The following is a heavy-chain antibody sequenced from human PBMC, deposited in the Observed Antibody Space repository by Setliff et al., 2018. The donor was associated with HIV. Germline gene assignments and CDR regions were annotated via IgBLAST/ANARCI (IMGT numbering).Heavy chain of an antibody. Sequence: KPSETLSLTCSVSGDSISSSSYYWGWIRQPPGKGLEWIGSIYYSGSTYYNPSLNSRVTISVDASRNQFSLELSSLRSEDTALYYCAGSILTGYYTFGADYWGQGTLVT. CDR1: GDSISSSSYY. J-gene: IGHJ4*02. CDR2: IYYSGST. V-gene: IGHV4-39*07. D-gene: IGHD3-9*01. CDR3: AGSILTGYYTFGADY.